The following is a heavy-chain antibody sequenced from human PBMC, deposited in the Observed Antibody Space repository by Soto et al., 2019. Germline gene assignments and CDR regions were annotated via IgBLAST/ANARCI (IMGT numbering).Heavy chain of an antibody. CDR3: ARRGKDVPAAEHLDY. CDR1: GFT. V-gene: IGHV3-23*01. D-gene: IGHD2-2*01. Sequence: GGSLRLSCAASGFTMSWVRQAPGKGLEWVSTISGSGGSTYYAGSVKGRFTISRDNSKNTLYLQMNSLRAEDTAVYYCARRGKDVPAAEHLDYWGQGNLVTVSS. CDR2: ISGSGGST. J-gene: IGHJ4*02.